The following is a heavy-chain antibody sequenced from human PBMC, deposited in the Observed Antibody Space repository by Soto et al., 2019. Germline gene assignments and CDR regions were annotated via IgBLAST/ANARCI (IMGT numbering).Heavy chain of an antibody. J-gene: IGHJ1*01. CDR3: ATDACRISFRCAQA. D-gene: IGHD3-16*01. CDR2: SDGGADTT. Sequence: EVQLLESGGGLVQPGGSLRLSCAASGFTFSTYAMNWVRQAPGKGLEWVSASDGGADTTDYADSVRGRFTISRDNSKNTLDLQMKSLRAEDTAVYYCATDACRISFRCAQAWGQGTLVTVSS. CDR1: GFTFSTYA. V-gene: IGHV3-23*01.